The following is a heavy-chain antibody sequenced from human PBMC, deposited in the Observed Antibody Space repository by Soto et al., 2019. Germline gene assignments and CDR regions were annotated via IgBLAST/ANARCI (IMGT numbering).Heavy chain of an antibody. D-gene: IGHD5-18*01. CDR2: IYDSVIT. Sequence: PSETLSLTCTVSGGSVGSGEFYYSWIRQPPGKGLEWIGYIYDSVITYYTPALKGLVTMSLDRSNNQVSLKLSSVTAADTAVYFCARDVAHGYTENVWGQGKMVTVSS. CDR3: ARDVAHGYTENV. CDR1: GGSVGSGEFY. J-gene: IGHJ3*01. V-gene: IGHV4-30-4*01.